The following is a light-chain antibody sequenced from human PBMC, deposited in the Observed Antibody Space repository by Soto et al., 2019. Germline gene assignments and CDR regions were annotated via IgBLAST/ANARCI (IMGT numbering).Light chain of an antibody. CDR2: AAS. CDR3: QQRSNSPMYT. CDR1: QSIASY. Sequence: DLQMTQSPSSLSASVGDRVSITCRASQSIASYLNWFQLKPGKAPKLLIYAASSLQSGVPSRFSGSGSGTDFTLTISSLQPEDFAPYYCQQRSNSPMYTFGQGTKLYVK. V-gene: IGKV1-39*01. J-gene: IGKJ2*01.